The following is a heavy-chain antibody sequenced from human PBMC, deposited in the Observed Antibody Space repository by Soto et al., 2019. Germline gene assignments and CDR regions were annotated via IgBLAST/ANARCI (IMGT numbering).Heavy chain of an antibody. J-gene: IGHJ6*03. V-gene: IGHV4-39*01. CDR1: GGSISSSSYY. Sequence: QLQLQESGPGLVKPSETLSLTCTVSGGSISSSSYYWGWIRQPPGKGLEWVGSIYYSGSTYYNPSLKSRVTISADTSNNQFSLKLSSVTAADTAVYYCERIAVAIYYYYYYTAVWGKGTTVTVSS. D-gene: IGHD6-19*01. CDR3: ERIAVAIYYYYYYTAV. CDR2: IYYSGST.